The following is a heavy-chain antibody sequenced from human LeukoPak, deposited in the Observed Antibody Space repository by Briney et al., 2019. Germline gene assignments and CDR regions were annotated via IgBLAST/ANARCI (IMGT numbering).Heavy chain of an antibody. Sequence: GGSLRLSCAASGFTVSSNYMSWVRQAPGKGLEWASVIYSGGSTYYADSVKGRFTISRDNSKNTLYLQMNSLRAEDTAVYYCARGHYSSSSYYFDYWGQGTLVTVSS. CDR1: GFTVSSNY. V-gene: IGHV3-66*02. J-gene: IGHJ4*02. CDR2: IYSGGST. CDR3: ARGHYSSSSYYFDY. D-gene: IGHD6-6*01.